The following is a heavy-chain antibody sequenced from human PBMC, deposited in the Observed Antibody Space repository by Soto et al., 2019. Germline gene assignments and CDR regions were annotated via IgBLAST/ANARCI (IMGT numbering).Heavy chain of an antibody. CDR3: ARGCTNGVCYYGMDV. J-gene: IGHJ6*02. Sequence: QLQLQESGSGLVKPSQTLSLTCAVSGGSISSGGYSWSWIRQPPGKGLEWIGYIYHSGSTYYNPSVKRRVTISVDRSKNQFSLKLSSVTAADTAVYYCARGCTNGVCYYGMDVWGQGTTVTVSS. D-gene: IGHD2-8*01. V-gene: IGHV4-30-2*01. CDR2: IYHSGST. CDR1: GGSISSGGYS.